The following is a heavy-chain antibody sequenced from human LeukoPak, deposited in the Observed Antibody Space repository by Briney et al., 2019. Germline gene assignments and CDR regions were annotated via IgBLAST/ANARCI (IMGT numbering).Heavy chain of an antibody. D-gene: IGHD3-3*01. CDR1: GGSFSGYY. Sequence: SETLSLTCAVYGGSFSGYYWSWIRQPPGKGLEWIGEINHSGSTNYNPSLKSRVTISVDTSKNQFSLKLSSVTAADTAVYYCARGLFPYYDFWSGYHTYYYYGMDVWGQGTTVTVSS. J-gene: IGHJ6*02. CDR2: INHSGST. V-gene: IGHV4-34*01. CDR3: ARGLFPYYDFWSGYHTYYYYGMDV.